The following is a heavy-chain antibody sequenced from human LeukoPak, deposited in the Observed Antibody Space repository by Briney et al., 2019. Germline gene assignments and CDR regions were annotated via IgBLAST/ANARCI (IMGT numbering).Heavy chain of an antibody. CDR1: GGSISSHY. D-gene: IGHD3-10*01. J-gene: IGHJ6*03. V-gene: IGHV4-59*11. CDR3: AREGRDYYGSGRHPGYYMDV. CDR2: IYYSGST. Sequence: SSETLSLTCTVSGGSISSHYWSWIRQPPGKGLEWIGYIYYSGSTNYNPSLKSRVTISVDTSKNQFSLKLSSVTAADTAVYYCAREGRDYYGSGRHPGYYMDVWGKGTTVTVSS.